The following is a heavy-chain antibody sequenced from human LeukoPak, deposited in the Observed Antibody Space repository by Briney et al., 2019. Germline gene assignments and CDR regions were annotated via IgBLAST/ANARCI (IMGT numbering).Heavy chain of an antibody. D-gene: IGHD3-10*01. CDR2: IYYSGST. Sequence: SETLSLTCTVSGGSISSYYWSWIRQPPGKGLEWIGYIYYSGSTNYNPSLKSRVTISVDTSKNQFSLKLSSVTAADTAVYYCAREGRFRGGWFDPWGQGTLVTVSS. J-gene: IGHJ5*02. CDR1: GGSISSYY. V-gene: IGHV4-59*01. CDR3: AREGRFRGGWFDP.